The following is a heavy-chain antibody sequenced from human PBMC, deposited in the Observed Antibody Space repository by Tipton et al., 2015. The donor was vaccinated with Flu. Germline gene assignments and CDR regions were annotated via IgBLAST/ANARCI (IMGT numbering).Heavy chain of an antibody. V-gene: IGHV3-23*01. J-gene: IGHJ4*02. Sequence: SLRLSCAASGFTFSNYALSWVRQAPGKGLEWVSVISGSGISTYYADSVKGRFTISRDNSKNTLYLQMHSLRAEDTAVYYCAKVPPPMYANNWCTPYDYWGQGTLVTVSS. CDR1: GFTFSNYA. CDR2: ISGSGIST. CDR3: AKVPPPMYANNWCTPYDY. D-gene: IGHD1-1*01.